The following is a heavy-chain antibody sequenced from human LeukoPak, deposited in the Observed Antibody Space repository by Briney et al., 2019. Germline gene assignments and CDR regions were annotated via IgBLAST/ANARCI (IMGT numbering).Heavy chain of an antibody. D-gene: IGHD1-26*01. CDR1: GGSISRYY. CDR2: LYTSGST. J-gene: IGHJ5*02. Sequence: PSETPSLTGTVSGGSISRYYGSWIRPPAGKGLEWIGRLYTSGSTNHNPPLQRRVTMPVDTSKNQLSLNLRPVTAADTAVYYCARGGNYWPQWWFDPWGRGTLVSVSS. V-gene: IGHV4-4*07. CDR3: ARGGNYWPQWWFDP.